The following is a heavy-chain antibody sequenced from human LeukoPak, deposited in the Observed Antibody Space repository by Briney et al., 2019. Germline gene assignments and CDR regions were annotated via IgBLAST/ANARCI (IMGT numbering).Heavy chain of an antibody. CDR1: GFTFSSYA. Sequence: PGGSLRLSCAASGFTFSSYAMSWVRQAPGKGLEWVSTISGSGGSTYYADSVKGRFTISRDNSKNTLYLQMNSLRGEDTAVYYCARDLIIGWELPYYFDCWGQGTLVTVSS. CDR2: ISGSGGST. J-gene: IGHJ4*02. CDR3: ARDLIIGWELPYYFDC. D-gene: IGHD1-26*01. V-gene: IGHV3-23*01.